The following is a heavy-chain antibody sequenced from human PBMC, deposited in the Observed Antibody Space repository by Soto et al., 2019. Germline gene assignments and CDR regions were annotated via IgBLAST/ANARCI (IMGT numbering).Heavy chain of an antibody. J-gene: IGHJ4*02. Sequence: GESLKISCKGSGYSFTSYWIGWVRQMPGKGLEWMGIIYPGDPDTRYSPSFQGQVTISADKSISTAYLQWSSLKASDTAMYYCARQNYYDSSGYYLNYYFDYWGQGTLVTVSS. D-gene: IGHD3-22*01. V-gene: IGHV5-51*01. CDR3: ARQNYYDSSGYYLNYYFDY. CDR1: GYSFTSYW. CDR2: IYPGDPDT.